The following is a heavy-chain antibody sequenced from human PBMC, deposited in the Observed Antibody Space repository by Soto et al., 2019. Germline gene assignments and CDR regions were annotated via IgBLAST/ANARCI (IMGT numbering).Heavy chain of an antibody. CDR2: MNPNSGNT. CDR3: ARGGQDDGDYARAHDAVDI. J-gene: IGHJ3*02. CDR1: GYTFTSYD. Sequence: ASVKVSCKASGYTFTSYDINWVRQATGQGLEWMGWMNPNSGNTGYAQKFQGRVTMTRNTSISTAYMELSSLRSEDTAVYYCARGGQDDGDYARAHDAVDIWGQGTLVTVSS. V-gene: IGHV1-8*01. D-gene: IGHD4-17*01.